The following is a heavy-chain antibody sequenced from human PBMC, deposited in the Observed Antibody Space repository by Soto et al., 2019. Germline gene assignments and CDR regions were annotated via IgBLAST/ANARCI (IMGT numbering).Heavy chain of an antibody. CDR2: ISWDGGST. Sequence: GGSLRLSCAASGFTFDDYVMHWVRQAPGKGLEWVSLISWDGGSTYYADSVKGRFTISRDNSKNSLYLQMNSLRAEDTALYYCAKDTASRSYYYYGMDVWGQGTTVTVSS. CDR1: GFTFDDYV. J-gene: IGHJ6*02. D-gene: IGHD6-25*01. CDR3: AKDTASRSYYYYGMDV. V-gene: IGHV3-43D*04.